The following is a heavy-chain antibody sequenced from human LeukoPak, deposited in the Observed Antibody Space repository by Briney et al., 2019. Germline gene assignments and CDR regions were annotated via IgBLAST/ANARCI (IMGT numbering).Heavy chain of an antibody. Sequence: PGGSLRLSCAASGFTFSDYYMTWVRQAPGKGLEWVSGISGSGGSTNYADSVKGRFTISRDNSKNTLYLQMNSLRAEDTAVYYCAKPPAPYYYYGMDVWGQGTTVTVSS. CDR2: ISGSGGST. CDR1: GFTFSDYY. CDR3: AKPPAPYYYYGMDV. D-gene: IGHD2-2*01. V-gene: IGHV3-23*01. J-gene: IGHJ6*02.